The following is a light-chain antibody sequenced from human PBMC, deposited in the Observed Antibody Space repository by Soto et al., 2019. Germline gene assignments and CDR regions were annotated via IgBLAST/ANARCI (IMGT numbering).Light chain of an antibody. CDR2: DAS. CDR3: QEHASI. Sequence: EIVMTQSPATLSVSPGERATLSCRANQNLGDVRLAWYQQKPGQPPTLLIYDASTRATGIPDRFSGSGSGTDFTLTISRLEPEDFAVYYCQEHASIFGQGTRLEIK. CDR1: QNLGDVR. J-gene: IGKJ5*01. V-gene: IGKV3-20*01.